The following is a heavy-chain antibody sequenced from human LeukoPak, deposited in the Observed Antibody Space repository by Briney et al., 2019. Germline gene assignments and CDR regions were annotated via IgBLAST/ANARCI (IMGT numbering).Heavy chain of an antibody. V-gene: IGHV1-8*01. CDR3: ARGIPPSSGWYYYYYYYGMDV. CDR1: GYTFTSYD. Sequence: ASVKVSCKASGYTFTSYDTNRVRQATGQGLEWMGWMNSNSGNTGYAQKFQGRVTMTRNTSISTAYMELSSLRSEDTAVYYCARGIPPSSGWYYYYYYYGMDVWGQGTTVTVSS. J-gene: IGHJ6*02. CDR2: MNSNSGNT. D-gene: IGHD6-19*01.